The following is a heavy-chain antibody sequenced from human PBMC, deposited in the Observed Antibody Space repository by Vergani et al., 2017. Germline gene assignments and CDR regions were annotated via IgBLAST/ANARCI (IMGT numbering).Heavy chain of an antibody. V-gene: IGHV4-59*08. J-gene: IGHJ5*02. CDR3: ARRSSSYYFDI. CDR1: GDSISTYY. D-gene: IGHD3-22*01. Sequence: QVQLQESGPGLVKPSETLSLTCSVSGDSISTYYWSWIRQPPERGLEWIGYIHYTGSTNYNPSLKSRVTISVDTTKNHFSLNLSSVTAADTAMYYCARRSSSYYFDIWGQGVLITVSS. CDR2: IHYTGST.